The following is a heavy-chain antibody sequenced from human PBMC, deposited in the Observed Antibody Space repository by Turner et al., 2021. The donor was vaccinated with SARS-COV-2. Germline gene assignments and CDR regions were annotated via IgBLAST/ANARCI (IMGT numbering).Heavy chain of an antibody. CDR1: GGCFSNYA. V-gene: IGHV1-69*01. J-gene: IGHJ4*02. D-gene: IGHD3-10*01. CDR2: VITIIEKA. CDR3: ARGPHPRGFDF. Sequence: VQLVQPGAEMKTPGSSVQVSSTATGGCFSNYAISWVRQAPRQGLEVMGGVITIIEKANSVQKFQGRVTITADDPPITADESTSTDYMELSSLRSEDTAVYYYARGPHPRGFDFWGQGTLVTVSS.